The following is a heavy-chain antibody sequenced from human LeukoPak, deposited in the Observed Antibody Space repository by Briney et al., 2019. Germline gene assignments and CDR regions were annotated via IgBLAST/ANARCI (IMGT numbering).Heavy chain of an antibody. CDR2: ISSSSSYI. D-gene: IGHD1-1*01. CDR1: GITFNSYT. CDR3: ARERQLERLAFGKEGSAFDY. V-gene: IGHV3-21*01. Sequence: PGGSLRLSCAASGITFNSYTMNRVRQAPGKGLEWVSSISSSSSYIYYASSVKGRFTISRDNAKISLYLQMNRLRAEDTAVYYCARERQLERLAFGKEGSAFDYWGQGTLVTVSS. J-gene: IGHJ4*02.